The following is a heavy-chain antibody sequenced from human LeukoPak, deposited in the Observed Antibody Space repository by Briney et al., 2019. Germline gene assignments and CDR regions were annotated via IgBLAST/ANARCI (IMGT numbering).Heavy chain of an antibody. V-gene: IGHV3-23*01. J-gene: IGHJ4*02. CDR3: AKDPGDYPNSSKDPGDY. D-gene: IGHD4-17*01. CDR2: ISGSGGST. Sequence: GGSLRLSCAASGFTFSSYAMSWVRQAPGKGLEWVSAISGSGGSTYYADSVKGRFTISRDNSKNTLYLQTNSLRAEDTAVYYCAKDPGDYPNSSKDPGDYWGQGTLVTVSS. CDR1: GFTFSSYA.